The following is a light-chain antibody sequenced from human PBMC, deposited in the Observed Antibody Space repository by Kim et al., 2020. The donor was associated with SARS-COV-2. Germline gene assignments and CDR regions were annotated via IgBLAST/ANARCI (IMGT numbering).Light chain of an antibody. J-gene: IGKJ2*01. Sequence: SASVGDRVTITCRASEIIGTWLAWYQQKPGRAPTLLIYLASTLESGVPSRFSGTGSGTEFSLSITSLQPDDFATYYCQHYGRFPYTFGQGTKLEI. CDR2: LAS. CDR1: EIIGTW. V-gene: IGKV1-5*03. CDR3: QHYGRFPYT.